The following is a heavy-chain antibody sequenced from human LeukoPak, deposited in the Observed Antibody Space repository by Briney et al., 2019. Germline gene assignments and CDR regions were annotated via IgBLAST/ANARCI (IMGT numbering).Heavy chain of an antibody. D-gene: IGHD6-13*01. CDR3: AKDRDSSSQSYYFDY. V-gene: IGHV3-30*02. CDR1: GFTFSSYG. Sequence: GGSLRLSCAASGFTFSSYGMHWVRQAPGKGLEWVAFIRYDGSNKYYADSVKGRLTISRDNSKNTLYLQMNSLRAEDTAVYYCAKDRDSSSQSYYFDYWGQGTLVTVSS. CDR2: IRYDGSNK. J-gene: IGHJ4*02.